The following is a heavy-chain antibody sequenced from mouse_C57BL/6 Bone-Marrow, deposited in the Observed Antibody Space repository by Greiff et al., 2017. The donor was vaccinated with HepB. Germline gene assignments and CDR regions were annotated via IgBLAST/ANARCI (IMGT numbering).Heavy chain of an antibody. CDR1: GYSFTDYN. Sequence: VHVKQSGPELVKPGASVKISCKASGYSFTDYNMNWVKQSNGKSLEWIGVINPNYGTTSYNQKFKGKATLTVDQSSSTAYMQLNSLTSEDSAVYYCARPYGNYHWYFDVWGTGTTVTVSS. D-gene: IGHD2-1*01. CDR3: ARPYGNYHWYFDV. V-gene: IGHV1-39*01. CDR2: INPNYGTT. J-gene: IGHJ1*03.